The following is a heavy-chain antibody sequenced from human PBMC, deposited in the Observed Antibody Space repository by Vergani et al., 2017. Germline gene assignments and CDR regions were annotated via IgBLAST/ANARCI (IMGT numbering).Heavy chain of an antibody. V-gene: IGHV2-70*01. J-gene: IGHJ6*02. CDR1: GFSLSTSGMC. CDR3: AHTKGRLYYYGMDV. Sequence: QVTLRESGPALVKPTQTLTLTCTFSGFSLSTSGMCVSWIRQPPGKALEWLALIDWDDDKYYSTSLKTRLTISKDTSKNQVVLTMTNMDPVDTATYYCAHTKGRLYYYGMDVWGQGTTVTVSS. CDR2: IDWDDDK.